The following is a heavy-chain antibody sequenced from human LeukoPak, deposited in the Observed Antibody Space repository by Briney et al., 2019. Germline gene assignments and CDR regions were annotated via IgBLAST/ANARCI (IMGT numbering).Heavy chain of an antibody. V-gene: IGHV5-51*01. CDR3: ARWTEGVVVPAARGNFDY. CDR1: GYSFTSYW. Sequence: GESLKISCKGSGYSFTSYWIGWVRQMPGKGPEWMGIIYPGDSDTRYSPSFQGQVTISADKSISTAYLQWSSLRASDTAMYYCARWTEGVVVPAARGNFDYWGQGTLVTVSS. D-gene: IGHD2-2*01. CDR2: IYPGDSDT. J-gene: IGHJ4*02.